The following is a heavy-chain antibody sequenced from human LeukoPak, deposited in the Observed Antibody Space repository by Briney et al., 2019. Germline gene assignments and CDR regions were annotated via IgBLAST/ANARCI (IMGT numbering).Heavy chain of an antibody. CDR2: ISSSGSGGNT. V-gene: IGHV3-23*01. CDR1: GVTLSNYA. CDR3: AKGGVVGATRIDY. D-gene: IGHD1-26*01. Sequence: GGSLRLSCVASGVTLSNYAMSWARQAPGKGLEWVSGISSSGSGGNTYYADSVKSRFTISRDNSKNTLYLQINSLRAEDTAVYYCAKGGVVGATRIDYWGQGTLVTVSS. J-gene: IGHJ4*02.